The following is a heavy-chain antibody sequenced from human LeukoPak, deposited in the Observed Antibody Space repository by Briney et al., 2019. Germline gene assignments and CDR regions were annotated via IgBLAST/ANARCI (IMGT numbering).Heavy chain of an antibody. CDR3: EPHVHGTVVFDY. CDR1: GFAVSSHF. CDR2: IYGDSGSST. D-gene: IGHD4-11*01. Sequence: GGSLRLSCAASGFAVSSHFMSWVRQAPGKRLEWVSVIYGDSGSSTYYADSVKGRFTISRDNSKNTLYLQMNSLRAEDTAVYYCEPHVHGTVVFDYWGQGTLVTVSS. V-gene: IGHV3-53*01. J-gene: IGHJ4*02.